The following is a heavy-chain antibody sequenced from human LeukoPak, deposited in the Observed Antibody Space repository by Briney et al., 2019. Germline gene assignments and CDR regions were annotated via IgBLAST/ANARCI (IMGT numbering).Heavy chain of an antibody. CDR1: GGSISSYY. V-gene: IGHV4-4*07. CDR2: VSASGNT. CDR3: AREPVLRYFDPTGYYFGY. D-gene: IGHD3-9*01. Sequence: PSETLSLTCTVSGGSISSYYWSWIRQPPGKGLEWIGRVSASGNTNYNPSLESRVTMSLDTSKNQFSLQVTSVTAADTAVYYCAREPVLRYFDPTGYYFGYWGQGTLVTVSS. J-gene: IGHJ4*02.